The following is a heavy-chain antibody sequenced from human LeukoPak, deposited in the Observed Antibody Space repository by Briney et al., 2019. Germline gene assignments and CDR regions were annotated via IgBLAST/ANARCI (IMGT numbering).Heavy chain of an antibody. J-gene: IGHJ4*02. V-gene: IGHV4-59*01. CDR1: GGSISSYY. CDR2: IYYSGST. Sequence: NPSETLSLTCTVSGGSISSYYWSWIRQPPGKGLEWIGYIYYSGSTNYNPSLISRVTISVDTSKNQFSLKLSSVTAADTAVYYCARGNTIVGALGYWGQGTLVTVSS. D-gene: IGHD1-26*01. CDR3: ARGNTIVGALGY.